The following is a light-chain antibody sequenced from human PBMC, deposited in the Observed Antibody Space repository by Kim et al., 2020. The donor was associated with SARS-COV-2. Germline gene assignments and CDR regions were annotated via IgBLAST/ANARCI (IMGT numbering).Light chain of an antibody. V-gene: IGKV1-5*03. Sequence: DIQMTQSPSTLSASVGDRVTITCRASQNIYSWLAWYQQKPGKAPKLLIYRASGLESGVPSRFSGSGSGTEFTLSISSLQPDDFATYYCQQYQTYPVTFGGGTKVDIK. CDR3: QQYQTYPVT. J-gene: IGKJ4*01. CDR2: RAS. CDR1: QNIYSW.